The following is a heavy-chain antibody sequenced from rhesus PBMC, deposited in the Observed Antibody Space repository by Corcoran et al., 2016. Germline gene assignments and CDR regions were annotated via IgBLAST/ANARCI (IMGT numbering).Heavy chain of an antibody. CDR3: AISRGTAAGTFDY. Sequence: QVQLVQSGAEVKKPGASVKVSCKTSGYTFTDSSTQWVRQAPGQGLEWMGRINPITGGTDYAQKFQDRVTMTRDTSTNTAYMELSSLRSKDTAVYYCAISRGTAAGTFDYWGQGVLVTVSS. CDR2: INPITGGT. CDR1: GYTFTDSS. J-gene: IGHJ4*01. V-gene: IGHV1-138*01. D-gene: IGHD6-31*01.